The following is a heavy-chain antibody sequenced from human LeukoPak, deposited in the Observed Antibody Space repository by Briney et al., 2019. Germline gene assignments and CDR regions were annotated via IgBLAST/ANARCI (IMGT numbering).Heavy chain of an antibody. V-gene: IGHV3-23*01. CDR2: ISGSGGST. Sequence: GGSLRLXCAASEFTFSSYAMSWVRQAPGKGLEWVSAISGSGGSTYYADSVKGRFTISRDNSKNTLYLQMNSLRAEDTAVYYCAKGSVAGYYDCSYYFDYWGQGTLVTVSS. J-gene: IGHJ4*02. CDR1: EFTFSSYA. CDR3: AKGSVAGYYDCSYYFDY. D-gene: IGHD3-22*01.